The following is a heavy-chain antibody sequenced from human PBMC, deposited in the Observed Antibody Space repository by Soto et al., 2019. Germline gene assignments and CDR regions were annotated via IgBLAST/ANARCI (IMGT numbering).Heavy chain of an antibody. D-gene: IGHD3-22*01. Sequence: GGSLRLSCEGSGFTGSSHAMTWIRQAPGKGPEWVSTVTADGGTYYADSVKGRFAMSRDTSKNTLYLQMNSLRAEDTAVYYCANGRYYYDSSAYFAYWGQGTLVTVSS. J-gene: IGHJ4*02. CDR3: ANGRYYYDSSAYFAY. CDR2: VTADGGT. V-gene: IGHV3-23*01. CDR1: GFTGSSHA.